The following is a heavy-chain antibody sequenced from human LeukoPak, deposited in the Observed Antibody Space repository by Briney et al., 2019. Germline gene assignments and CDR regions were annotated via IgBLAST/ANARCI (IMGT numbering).Heavy chain of an antibody. Sequence: SETLSLTCTVSGGSISSSSYYWAWIRQPPGKGLEWIGSIHYSGGTYYNPSLQSRVTISIDTSKNQFSLKLGSVTAADTAVYYCAKSSYSIFDYWGQGTLVTVSS. V-gene: IGHV4-39*07. CDR2: IHYSGGT. CDR1: GGSISSSSYY. J-gene: IGHJ4*02. D-gene: IGHD5-18*01. CDR3: AKSSYSIFDY.